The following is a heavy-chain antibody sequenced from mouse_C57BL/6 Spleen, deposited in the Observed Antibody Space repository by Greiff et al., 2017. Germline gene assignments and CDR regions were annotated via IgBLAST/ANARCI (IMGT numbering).Heavy chain of an antibody. CDR3: ARSGYGAMDY. D-gene: IGHD2-2*01. V-gene: IGHV1-54*01. CDR2: INPGSGGT. Sequence: VHLVESGAELVRPGTSVKVSCKASGYAFTNYLIEWVKQRPGQGLEWIGVINPGSGGTNYNEKFKGKATLTADKSSSTAYMQLSSLTSEDSAVYFCARSGYGAMDYWGQGTSVTVSS. CDR1: GYAFTNYL. J-gene: IGHJ4*01.